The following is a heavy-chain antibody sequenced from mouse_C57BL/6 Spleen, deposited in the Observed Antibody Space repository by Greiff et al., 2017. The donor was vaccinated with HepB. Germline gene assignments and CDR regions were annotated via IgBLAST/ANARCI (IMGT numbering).Heavy chain of an antibody. V-gene: IGHV5-16*01. CDR3: ARDPPYYYGSSWYFDV. Sequence: EVHLVESEGGLVQPGSSMKLSCTASGFTFSDYYMAWVRQVPEKGLEWVANINYDGSSTYYLDSLKSRFIISRDNAKNILYLQMSSLKSEDTATYYCARDPPYYYGSSWYFDVWGTGTTVTVSS. CDR2: INYDGSST. CDR1: GFTFSDYY. D-gene: IGHD1-1*01. J-gene: IGHJ1*03.